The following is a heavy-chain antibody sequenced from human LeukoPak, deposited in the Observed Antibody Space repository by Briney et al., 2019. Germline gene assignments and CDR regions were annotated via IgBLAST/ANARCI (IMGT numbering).Heavy chain of an antibody. Sequence: PGGSLRLSCAAPGFILSSYSMNSVRQAPGKGLEWVSSISSGSSYIYYADSVKGRFTISRDNAKNSRYLQMNSLSAEDTAVYYCAYTSGYDFSSYYYYYMDVWGKGTTVTVSS. V-gene: IGHV3-21*01. J-gene: IGHJ6*03. CDR3: AYTSGYDFSSYYYYYMDV. CDR2: ISSGSSYI. D-gene: IGHD5-12*01. CDR1: GFILSSYS.